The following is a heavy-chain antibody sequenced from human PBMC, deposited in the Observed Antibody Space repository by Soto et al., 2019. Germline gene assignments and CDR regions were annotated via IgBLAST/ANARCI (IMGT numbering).Heavy chain of an antibody. D-gene: IGHD2-2*02. V-gene: IGHV4-39*01. Sequence: SETLSLTCTVSGGSISSSSYYWGWIRQPPGKGLEWIGSIYYSGSTYYNPSLKSRVTISVDTSKNQFSLKLSSVTAADTVVYYCASYCSSTSCYMTYYYYGMDVWGQGTTVTVSS. J-gene: IGHJ6*02. CDR3: ASYCSSTSCYMTYYYYGMDV. CDR1: GGSISSSSYY. CDR2: IYYSGST.